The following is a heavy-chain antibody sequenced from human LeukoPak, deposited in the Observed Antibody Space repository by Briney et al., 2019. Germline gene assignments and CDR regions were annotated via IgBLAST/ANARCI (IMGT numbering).Heavy chain of an antibody. D-gene: IGHD5-24*01. V-gene: IGHV4-61*02. J-gene: IGHJ4*02. Sequence: PSETLSLTCTVSGASISSGSYYWSWIRQPAGEGLQWIGRIYTRGSMNYHPSLQGRLTISQDPSKNQFSLRLTSVAAADTAVYYCARARPDGYNYYFDYWGQGTLVTVSS. CDR2: IYTRGSM. CDR3: ARARPDGYNYYFDY. CDR1: GASISSGSYY.